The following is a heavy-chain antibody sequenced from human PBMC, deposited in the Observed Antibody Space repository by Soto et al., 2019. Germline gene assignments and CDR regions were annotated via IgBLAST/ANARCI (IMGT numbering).Heavy chain of an antibody. CDR3: ARRGVWFGEIDY. CDR2: IDPNSGDT. Sequence: GASVKVSCKASEYTFTADYIHWVRQAPGQGLEWMGWIDPNSGDTSHAQNFKGRVTMTRDTSVSTAYMELSSLRSDDTAVYYCARRGVWFGEIDYWGQGTLVTVSS. J-gene: IGHJ4*02. CDR1: EYTFTADY. V-gene: IGHV1-2*02. D-gene: IGHD3-10*01.